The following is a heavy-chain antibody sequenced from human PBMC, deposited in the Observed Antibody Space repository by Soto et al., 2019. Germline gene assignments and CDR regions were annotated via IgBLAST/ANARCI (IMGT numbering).Heavy chain of an antibody. CDR1: GFTVSISY. Sequence: EVQLVESGGALVQPGGSLTLSCAASGFTVSISYMTWVRQVPGKGLEWVSIVYSDGKAYYADSVKGRFTVSRDTSKNTLLLQMSSLRAEDTAVYYCAKRKYCPSTTCLDYWGQGTLVTVSS. CDR2: VYSDGKA. V-gene: IGHV3-66*01. J-gene: IGHJ4*02. CDR3: AKRKYCPSTTCLDY. D-gene: IGHD2-2*01.